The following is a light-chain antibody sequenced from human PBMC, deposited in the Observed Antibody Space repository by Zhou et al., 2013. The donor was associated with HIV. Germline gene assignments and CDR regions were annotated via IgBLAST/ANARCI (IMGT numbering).Light chain of an antibody. CDR3: QQYNDWPYT. CDR1: QSVSSIY. Sequence: EIVLTQSPGTLSLSPGERATLSCRASQSVSSIYLAWYQHRPGQGPRLLIYGASSRATGVPDRFSGNGSETDFTLTISSLEPEDFAVYYCQQYNDWPYTFGQGTRLEIK. J-gene: IGKJ2*01. V-gene: IGKV3-20*01. CDR2: GAS.